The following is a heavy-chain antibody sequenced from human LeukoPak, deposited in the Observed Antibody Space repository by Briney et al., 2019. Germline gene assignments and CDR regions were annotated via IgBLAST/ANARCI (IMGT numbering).Heavy chain of an antibody. Sequence: QSGGSLRLSCAASGFTFSSYEMNWVRQAPGKGLEWVSYISSSGSTIYYADSVKGRFTISRDNAKNSLYLQMNSLRAEDTAVYYCARGRFGELSVATFDIWGQGTMVTVSS. J-gene: IGHJ3*02. CDR3: ARGRFGELSVATFDI. CDR2: ISSSGSTI. V-gene: IGHV3-48*03. CDR1: GFTFSSYE. D-gene: IGHD3-10*01.